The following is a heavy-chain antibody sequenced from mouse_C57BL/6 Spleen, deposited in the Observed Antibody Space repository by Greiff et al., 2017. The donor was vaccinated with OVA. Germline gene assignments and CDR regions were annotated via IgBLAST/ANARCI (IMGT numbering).Heavy chain of an antibody. CDR2: IPPNRGST. V-gene: IGHV1-64*01. D-gene: IGHD1-1*01. Sequence: QVQLQQPGAELVKPGASVKLSCKASGYTFTSYWMHWVKQRPGQGLEWIGMIPPNRGSTNYNEKFKSKATLTVDKSSSTAYMQLSSLTSEDSAVYDCARSSRGYGKDEWGQGTTLTVSS. CDR3: ARSSRGYGKDE. CDR1: GYTFTSYW. J-gene: IGHJ2*01.